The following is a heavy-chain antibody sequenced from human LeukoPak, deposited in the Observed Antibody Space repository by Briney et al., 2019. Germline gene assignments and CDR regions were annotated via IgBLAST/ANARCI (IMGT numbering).Heavy chain of an antibody. CDR1: GYSFTSYW. CDR3: ATHLGYCSSTSCYPVFDY. D-gene: IGHD2-2*01. J-gene: IGHJ4*02. CDR2: IYPGDSGT. Sequence: PGESLKISCKGSGYSFTSYWIGWVRQMPGKGLEWMGIIYPGDSGTRYSPSFQGQVTISADKSISTAYLQWSSLKASDTAMYYCATHLGYCSSTSCYPVFDYWGQGTLVTVSS. V-gene: IGHV5-51*01.